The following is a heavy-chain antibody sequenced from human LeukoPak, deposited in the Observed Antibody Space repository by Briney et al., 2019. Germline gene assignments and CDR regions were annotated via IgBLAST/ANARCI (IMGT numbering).Heavy chain of an antibody. V-gene: IGHV5-51*01. CDR1: GYSFTSYW. Sequence: RGESLKISCKGSGYSFTSYWIGWVRQIPGKGLEWMGIIYPGDSDTRYSPSFQGQVTISADKSISTAYLQWSSLKASDTAMYYCARHLGYCTMGVCSKDYYYYYYMDVWGKGTTVTVSS. CDR3: ARHLGYCTMGVCSKDYYYYYYMDV. J-gene: IGHJ6*03. CDR2: IYPGDSDT. D-gene: IGHD2-8*01.